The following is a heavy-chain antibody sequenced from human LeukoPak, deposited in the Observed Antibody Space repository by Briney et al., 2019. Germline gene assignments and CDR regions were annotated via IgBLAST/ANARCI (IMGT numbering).Heavy chain of an antibody. V-gene: IGHV3-33*01. CDR3: ARDKYSSSSYYFDY. CDR1: GFTFSSYG. CDR2: IWYDGSNK. Sequence: GGSLRLSCAASGFTFSSYGMHWVRQAPGKGLECVAVIWYDGSNKYYADCVKGRFTISRDNSKNTLYLQMNSLRAEDTAVYYCARDKYSSSSYYFDYWGQGTLVTVSS. D-gene: IGHD6-6*01. J-gene: IGHJ4*02.